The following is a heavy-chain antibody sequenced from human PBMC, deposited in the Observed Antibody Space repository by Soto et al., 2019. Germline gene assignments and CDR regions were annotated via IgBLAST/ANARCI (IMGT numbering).Heavy chain of an antibody. CDR1: GFTFSSYA. V-gene: IGHV3-30-3*01. J-gene: IGHJ6*02. Sequence: QVQLVESGGGVVQPGRSLGLSCAASGFTFSSYAMHWVRQAPGKGLEWVAVISYDGSNKYYADSVKGRFTISRDNSKNTLYLQMNSLRAEDTAVYYCARDAPDNSSGWSFLFLGKNYYYYYGMDVWGQGTTVTVSS. D-gene: IGHD6-19*01. CDR2: ISYDGSNK. CDR3: ARDAPDNSSGWSFLFLGKNYYYYYGMDV.